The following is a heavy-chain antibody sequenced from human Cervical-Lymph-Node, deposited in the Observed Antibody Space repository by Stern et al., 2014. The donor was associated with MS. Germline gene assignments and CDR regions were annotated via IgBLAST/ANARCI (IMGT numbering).Heavy chain of an antibody. Sequence: DVQLLESGGGVFQPGGSLGLSCTASWFTVSRDYMSWVRQAPWKGLEWVSLITNVGSTFYTDSVKGRFTISRDDSKNTVYLHMTSLRAEDTAMYYCARDTSSPERSDWWGQGTLVTVSS. CDR3: ARDTSSPERSDW. D-gene: IGHD1-1*01. CDR2: ITNVGST. J-gene: IGHJ4*02. V-gene: IGHV3-53*01. CDR1: WFTVSRDY.